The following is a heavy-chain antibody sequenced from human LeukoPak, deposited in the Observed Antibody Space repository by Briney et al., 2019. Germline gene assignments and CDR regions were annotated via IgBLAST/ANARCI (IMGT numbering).Heavy chain of an antibody. J-gene: IGHJ4*02. CDR1: GFTFSSYE. Sequence: PGGSLRLSCAASGFTFSSYEMNWVRQAPGKGLEWVSSISRSATTIYYADSVKGRFTISRDNAKNSLYLQMNSLRAEDTAVYYCAREGPSRELLWFGELPPPVKYYFDYWGQGTLVTVSS. CDR2: ISRSATTI. V-gene: IGHV3-48*03. CDR3: AREGPSRELLWFGELPPPVKYYFDY. D-gene: IGHD3-10*01.